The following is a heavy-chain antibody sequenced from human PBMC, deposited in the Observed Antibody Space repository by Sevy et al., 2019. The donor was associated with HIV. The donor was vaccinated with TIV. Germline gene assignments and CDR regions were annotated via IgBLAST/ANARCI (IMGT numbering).Heavy chain of an antibody. V-gene: IGHV3-15*01. J-gene: IGHJ4*02. Sequence: GGSLRLSCAASGFTFSNAWMSWVRQAPGKGLEWVGRIRSKTDGGTTDYAAPVKGRFTISRDDSKNTLYLQVNSLKTEDTAVYYCTTDGTITMIGYWGQGTLVTVSS. CDR3: TTDGTITMIGY. CDR2: IRSKTDGGTT. CDR1: GFTFSNAW. D-gene: IGHD3-22*01.